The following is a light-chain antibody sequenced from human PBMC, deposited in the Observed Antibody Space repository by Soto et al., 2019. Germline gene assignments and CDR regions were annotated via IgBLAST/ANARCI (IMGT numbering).Light chain of an antibody. CDR1: SSDVGSYNL. CDR2: EGS. CDR3: SSYAGAVV. V-gene: IGLV2-23*01. Sequence: QSALTQTASVSGSPGQSITISCTGTSSDVGSYNLVSWYQHHPGKAPKLMIYEGSNRPSGVSNRFFGSKSGNTASLTISGLQAEDEADYYCSSYAGAVVFGGGTKLTVL. J-gene: IGLJ2*01.